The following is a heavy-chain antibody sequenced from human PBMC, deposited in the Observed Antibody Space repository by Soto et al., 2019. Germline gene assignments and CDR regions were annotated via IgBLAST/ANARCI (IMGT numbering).Heavy chain of an antibody. D-gene: IGHD3-10*01. Sequence: PSETLSLTCSVSGDSMRGYHFYWGWIRQAPGKGLEWIGSAYFSGGNTYYSPSLKSRVYISVDTSKNEFSLRLTSLTAADTAVYFCEYGSRSDRIDYWGQGELVTVSS. V-gene: IGHV4-39*01. J-gene: IGHJ4*02. CDR3: EYGSRSDRIDY. CDR1: GDSMRGYHFY. CDR2: AYFSGGNT.